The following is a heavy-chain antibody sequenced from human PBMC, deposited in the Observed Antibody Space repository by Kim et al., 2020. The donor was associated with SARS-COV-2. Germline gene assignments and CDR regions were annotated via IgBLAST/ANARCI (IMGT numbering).Heavy chain of an antibody. Sequence: GGSLRLSCAASGFTFSSYAMSWVRQAPGKGLEWVSAISGSGGSTYYADSVKGRFTISRDNSKNTLYLQMNSLRAEDTAVYYCAKDLDPLLDIVVVPAAMAFWFDPWGQGTLVTVSS. CDR3: AKDLDPLLDIVVVPAAMAFWFDP. D-gene: IGHD2-2*03. CDR1: GFTFSSYA. J-gene: IGHJ5*02. V-gene: IGHV3-23*01. CDR2: ISGSGGST.